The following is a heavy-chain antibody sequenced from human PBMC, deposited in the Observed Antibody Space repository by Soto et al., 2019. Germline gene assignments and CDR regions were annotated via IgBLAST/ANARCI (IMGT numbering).Heavy chain of an antibody. Sequence: GGSLRLSCAASGFTFSSYAMSWVRQAPGKGLEWVSAISGSGGSTYYADSVKGRFTISRDNSKNTLYLQMNSLRAEDTAVYYCAKDSGSLNWNYVWYFDYWGQGTLVTVSS. V-gene: IGHV3-23*01. D-gene: IGHD1-7*01. CDR1: GFTFSSYA. CDR3: AKDSGSLNWNYVWYFDY. J-gene: IGHJ4*02. CDR2: ISGSGGST.